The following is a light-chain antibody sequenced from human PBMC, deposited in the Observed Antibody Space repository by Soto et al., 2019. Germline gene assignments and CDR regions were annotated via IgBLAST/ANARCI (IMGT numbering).Light chain of an antibody. J-gene: IGKJ1*01. V-gene: IGKV3-20*01. Sequence: EIVLTQSPGTLSLSPGERATLSRRASQSVSSSYLVWYQQKPGQAPRLLIYGASSRATGTPDRFSGSGSGTDFTLTISRLEPEDFAVYYCQQYGSSPGTFGQGTKVDIK. CDR1: QSVSSSY. CDR3: QQYGSSPGT. CDR2: GAS.